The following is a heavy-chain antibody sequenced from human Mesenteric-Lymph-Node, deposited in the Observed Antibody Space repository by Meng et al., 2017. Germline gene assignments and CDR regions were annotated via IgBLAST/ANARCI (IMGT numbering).Heavy chain of an antibody. CDR3: ARTTIGY. D-gene: IGHD4-17*01. V-gene: IGHV3-30*04. Sequence: GGSLRLSCAASGFTFSSYAMTWVRQAPGKGLEWVAVIWYDGSNKYYAGSVKGRFTISRDNYKNTLYLQMNRLRAEDTAVYYCARTTIGYWSQGTLVTVSS. CDR1: GFTFSSYA. J-gene: IGHJ4*02. CDR2: IWYDGSNK.